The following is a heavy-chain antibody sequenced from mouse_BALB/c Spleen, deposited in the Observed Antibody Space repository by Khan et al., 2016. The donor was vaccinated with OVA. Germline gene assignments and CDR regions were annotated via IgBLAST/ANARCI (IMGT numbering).Heavy chain of an antibody. CDR1: GYTFTTYW. Sequence: VQLQESGAELAKPGASVKMSCTASGYTFTTYWIHWVKQRPGQGLEWIGYINPSTGYTEYNQKFKDKATLTTDKSSRAAYMQLSSLTSEDSAVYYWTRRGLYGLFAFWGQGTLVTVSA. CDR2: INPSTGYT. D-gene: IGHD1-1*02. V-gene: IGHV1-7*01. J-gene: IGHJ3*01. CDR3: TRRGLYGLFAF.